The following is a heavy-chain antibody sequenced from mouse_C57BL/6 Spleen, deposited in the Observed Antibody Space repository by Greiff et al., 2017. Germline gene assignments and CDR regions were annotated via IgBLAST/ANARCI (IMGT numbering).Heavy chain of an antibody. J-gene: IGHJ1*03. Sequence: QVQLKQPGAELVKPGASVKLSCKASGYTFTSYWMHWVKQRPGRGLEWIGRIDPNSGGTKYNEKFKSKATLTVDKPSSTAYMQLSSLTSEDCAVYYGAREGITTGGYFDVWGTGTTVTVSS. CDR2: IDPNSGGT. CDR1: GYTFTSYW. V-gene: IGHV1-72*01. CDR3: AREGITTGGYFDV. D-gene: IGHD1-1*01.